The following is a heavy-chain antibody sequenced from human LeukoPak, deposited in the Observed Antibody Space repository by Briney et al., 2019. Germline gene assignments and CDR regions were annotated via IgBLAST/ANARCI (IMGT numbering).Heavy chain of an antibody. CDR2: IIPIFGTA. CDR1: GGTFSSYA. Sequence: ASVTVSCKASGGTFSSYAISWVRQAPGQGLEWMGGIIPIFGTANYAQKFQGRVTITADESTSTAYMELSSLRSEDTAVYYCARALTVYYDSSGYYPLGYWGQGTLVTVSS. V-gene: IGHV1-69*13. J-gene: IGHJ4*02. CDR3: ARALTVYYDSSGYYPLGY. D-gene: IGHD3-22*01.